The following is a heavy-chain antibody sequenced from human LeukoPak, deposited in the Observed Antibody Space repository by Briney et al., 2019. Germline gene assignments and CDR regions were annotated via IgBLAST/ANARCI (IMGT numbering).Heavy chain of an antibody. CDR1: GFSFNSYT. J-gene: IGHJ6*02. V-gene: IGHV3-21*06. CDR3: VRDVSRRIGMDV. D-gene: IGHD2/OR15-2a*01. Sequence: TGGSLRLSRLASGFSFNSYTMNWVREAPGKGLEWVSTISPGVSGYTWYAESVKGRFTISRDNPENSLYLQMDSLRADDTAVYYCVRDVSRRIGMDVWGQGTTVTVSS. CDR2: ISPGVSGYT.